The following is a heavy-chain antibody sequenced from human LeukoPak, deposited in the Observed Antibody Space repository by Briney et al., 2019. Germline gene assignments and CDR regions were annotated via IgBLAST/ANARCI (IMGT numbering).Heavy chain of an antibody. D-gene: IGHD3-10*01. CDR1: GYTFTGYY. CDR2: INPNSGDT. Sequence: ASVRVSCKASGYTFTGYYMHWVRQAPGQGLEWMGWINPNSGDTNYAQKFQGRVTMTRDTSISTAFMELSRLTSDDTAVYYCARDLSITMVRAPFYWGPGTLVTVSS. CDR3: ARDLSITMVRAPFY. V-gene: IGHV1-2*02. J-gene: IGHJ4*02.